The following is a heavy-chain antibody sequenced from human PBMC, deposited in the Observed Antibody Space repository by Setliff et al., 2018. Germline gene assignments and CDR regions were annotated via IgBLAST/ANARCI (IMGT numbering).Heavy chain of an antibody. J-gene: IGHJ4*02. D-gene: IGHD5-12*01. CDR3: ARTYSGYDAYYFDY. V-gene: IGHV2-70*04. CDR2: IDWDDDK. Sequence: SGPTLVNPTQTLTLTCTFSGFSLSTSGMRVSWIRQPPGKALGWLARIDWDDDKFYSTSLKTRLTISKDTSKNQVVLTMTNMDPVDTATYYCARTYSGYDAYYFDYWGQGTLVTVSS. CDR1: GFSLSTSGMR.